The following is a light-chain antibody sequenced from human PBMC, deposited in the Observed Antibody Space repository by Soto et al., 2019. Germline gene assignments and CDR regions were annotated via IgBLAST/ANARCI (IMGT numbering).Light chain of an antibody. V-gene: IGKV3D-15*01. Sequence: ETVMTQSPGTLSVSPGECATLSCGTSQSVSSNLAWYQQKPGQAPRLLIYGASTRATGIPARFSGSGSGTEFTLTISYLRPEDSAVYFCQQYHDWVTFGGGTRVEI. CDR1: QSVSSN. J-gene: IGKJ4*01. CDR3: QQYHDWVT. CDR2: GAS.